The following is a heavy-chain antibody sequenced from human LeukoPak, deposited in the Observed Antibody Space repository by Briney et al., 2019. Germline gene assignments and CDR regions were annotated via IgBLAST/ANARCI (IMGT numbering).Heavy chain of an antibody. J-gene: IGHJ3*02. D-gene: IGHD6-19*01. CDR2: FDPEDGET. Sequence: ASVKVSCKVSGYTLTELSMHWVRQAPGKGLEWMGGFDPEDGETIYAQKFQGRVTMTEDTSTDTAYMELSSLRSEDTAVYYCATLNSSGWYVGDDAFDIWGQGTMVTVSS. CDR3: ATLNSSGWYVGDDAFDI. V-gene: IGHV1-24*01. CDR1: GYTLTELS.